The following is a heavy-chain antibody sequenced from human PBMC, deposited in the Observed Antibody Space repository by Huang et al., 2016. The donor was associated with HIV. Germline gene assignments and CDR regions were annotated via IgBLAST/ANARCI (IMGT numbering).Heavy chain of an antibody. CDR3: ARSAYGDLDY. CDR2: MNPNTGNT. V-gene: IGHV1-8*02. Sequence: QVHLVQSGAEVKKPGASVKVSCKASGYTFTNYDINWGRQAPGRGLEWRGWMNPNTGNTGFAQSFQGRVTMTRKTSITTAYMELTSLTSEDTAVYYCARSAYGDLDYWGLGTLVIVSS. D-gene: IGHD4-17*01. CDR1: GYTFTNYD. J-gene: IGHJ4*02.